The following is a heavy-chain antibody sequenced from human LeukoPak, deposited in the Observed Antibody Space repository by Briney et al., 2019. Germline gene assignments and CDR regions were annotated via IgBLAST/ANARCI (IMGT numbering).Heavy chain of an antibody. CDR2: MYHNGST. CDR1: GGSISSSYY. CDR3: ARHPSGRMWLQQGGWFDP. D-gene: IGHD5-24*01. J-gene: IGHJ5*02. Sequence: SETLSLTCTVSGGSISSSYYWGWIRQPPGKGLEWIGSMYHNGSTYYNPSLKSRVTISVDTSKNQFSLKLTSVTAADTAVYYCARHPSGRMWLQQGGWFDPWGQGTLVTVSS. V-gene: IGHV4-39*01.